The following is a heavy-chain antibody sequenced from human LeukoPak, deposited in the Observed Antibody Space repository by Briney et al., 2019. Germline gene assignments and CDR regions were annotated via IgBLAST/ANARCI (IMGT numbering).Heavy chain of an antibody. D-gene: IGHD4-17*01. CDR1: GFTFSSYT. Sequence: GGSLRLSCTGSGFTFSSYTIHWVRQAPGKGLEWVSSISSSSSYIYYADSVRGRFTISRDNAKNSLYLQMNSLRAEDTAVYYCARGPTVNDYWGQGTLVTVSS. CDR3: ARGPTVNDY. V-gene: IGHV3-21*01. CDR2: ISSSSSYI. J-gene: IGHJ4*02.